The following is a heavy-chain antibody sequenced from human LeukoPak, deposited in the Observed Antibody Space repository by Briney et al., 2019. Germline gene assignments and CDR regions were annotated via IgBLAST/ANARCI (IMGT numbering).Heavy chain of an antibody. CDR2: ISSSSSYI. CDR3: ARPPGVSWNSDY. CDR1: GFTFSSNA. V-gene: IGHV3-21*01. J-gene: IGHJ4*02. D-gene: IGHD1-7*01. Sequence: PGGSLRLSCAASGFTFSSNAMSWVRQAPGKGLEWVSSISSSSSYIYYADSVKGRVTISRDNAKNSLYLQMNSLRAEDTAVYYCARPPGVSWNSDYWGQGTLVTVSS.